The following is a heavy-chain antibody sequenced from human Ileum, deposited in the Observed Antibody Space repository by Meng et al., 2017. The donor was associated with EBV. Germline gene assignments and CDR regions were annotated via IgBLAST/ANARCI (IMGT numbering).Heavy chain of an antibody. CDR3: ATSRIAKFDR. J-gene: IGHJ5*02. CDR2: TYRRSRWYY. Sequence: QLHLQESGPGRLPPSQSFSRSCVISGDSVSSDKTAWNWIRQSPSRGLEWLGRTYRRSRWYYDYALSVKSRINISPDTSKNQVSLQLNSVTDEDTGIYYCATSRIAKFDRWGQGTLVTVSS. V-gene: IGHV6-1*01. CDR1: GDSVSSDKTA.